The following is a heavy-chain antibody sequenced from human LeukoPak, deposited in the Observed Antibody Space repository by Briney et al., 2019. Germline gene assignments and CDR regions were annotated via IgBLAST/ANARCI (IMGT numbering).Heavy chain of an antibody. J-gene: IGHJ3*02. CDR1: GYTFTSYD. Sequence: GASVKVSCKASGYTFTSYDINWVRQATGQGLEWMGWMNPNSGNTGYAQKFQGRVTMTRNTSISTAYMELSSLRSEDTAVYYCARGEAYGGDLRGADDAFDIWGQGTMVTVSS. CDR2: MNPNSGNT. D-gene: IGHD2-21*02. V-gene: IGHV1-8*01. CDR3: ARGEAYGGDLRGADDAFDI.